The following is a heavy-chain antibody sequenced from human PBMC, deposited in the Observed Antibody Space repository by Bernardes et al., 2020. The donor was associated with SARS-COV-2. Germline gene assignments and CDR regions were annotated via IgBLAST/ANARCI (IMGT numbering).Heavy chain of an antibody. CDR3: AKDNHGEFDY. Sequence: GRTLKPTFTAYGFSFFSDVIIWVGEGQWTRLEVCLAISGSGGSTYYADPVKGRFTISRDNSKNTLYLQMNSLRAEDTAVYYCAKDNHGEFDYWGQGTLVTVSS. CDR2: ISGSGGST. CDR1: GFSFFSDV. J-gene: IGHJ4*02. V-gene: IGHV3-23*01.